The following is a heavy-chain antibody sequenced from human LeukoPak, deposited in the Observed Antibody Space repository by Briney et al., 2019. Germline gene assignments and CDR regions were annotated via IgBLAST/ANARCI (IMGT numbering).Heavy chain of an antibody. CDR3: ARDAATIPYNWFDP. D-gene: IGHD5-12*01. CDR1: GFTFSSYG. Sequence: GSLRLSCAASGFTFSSYGMHWVRQAPGKGLEWVAVIWYDGSNKYYADSVKGRFTISRDNSKNTLCLQMNSLRAEDTAVYYCARDAATIPYNWFDPWGQGTLVTVSS. CDR2: IWYDGSNK. J-gene: IGHJ5*02. V-gene: IGHV3-33*01.